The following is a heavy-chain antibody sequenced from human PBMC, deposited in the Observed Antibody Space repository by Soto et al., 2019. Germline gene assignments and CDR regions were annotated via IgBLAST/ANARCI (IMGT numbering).Heavy chain of an antibody. CDR2: IYSSGST. J-gene: IGHJ4*02. V-gene: IGHV4-4*07. CDR1: SDSISGLY. CDR3: ASFTKSAGFDY. Sequence: SETLSLTCTVSSDSISGLYWAWIRQPAGKGLEWIGRIYSSGSTNYNPSLKSRVTISVDTSKNQFSLKLSSVTAADTAVYYCASFTKSAGFDYWGQGTLVTVSS. D-gene: IGHD6-13*01.